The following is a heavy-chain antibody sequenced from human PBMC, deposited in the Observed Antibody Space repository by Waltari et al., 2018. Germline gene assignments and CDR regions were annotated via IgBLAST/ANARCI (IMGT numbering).Heavy chain of an antibody. CDR3: ARDRRDDNNSVRWLDP. D-gene: IGHD3-10*02. Sequence: QIQLVQSGGEVKKPGASVKVSCKASGYMFRNFGIFWVRQAHGQGLEFMGWISAYNGNTNYAQTFQGRLTLTIDTSASTAYMELSSLTSDDTAVYYCARDRRDDNNSVRWLDPWGQGTLVTVSS. CDR2: ISAYNGNT. CDR1: GYMFRNFG. J-gene: IGHJ5*02. V-gene: IGHV1-18*01.